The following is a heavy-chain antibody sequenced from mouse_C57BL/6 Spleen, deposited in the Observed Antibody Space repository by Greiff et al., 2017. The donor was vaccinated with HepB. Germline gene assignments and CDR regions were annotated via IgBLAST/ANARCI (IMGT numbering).Heavy chain of an antibody. V-gene: IGHV1-81*01. CDR3: ARSPTMVTTGDY. J-gene: IGHJ2*01. CDR2: IYPRSGNT. CDR1: GYTFTSYG. Sequence: QVHVKQSGAELARPGASVKLSCKASGYTFTSYGISWVKQRTGQGLEWIGEIYPRSGNTYYNEKFKGKATLTADKSSSTAYMELRSLTSEDSAVYFCARSPTMVTTGDYWGQGTTLTVSS. D-gene: IGHD2-9*01.